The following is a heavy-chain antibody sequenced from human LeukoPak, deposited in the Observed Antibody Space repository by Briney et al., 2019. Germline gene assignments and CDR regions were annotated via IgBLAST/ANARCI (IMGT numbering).Heavy chain of an antibody. Sequence: PGGSLRLSCAASGFTVSSNYMSWVRQAPGKGLEWVSVIYSGGSTYYADSVKGRFTVSRDNAKNSLYLQMNSLRAEDTAVFYCARYYYGSGTSFDPWGQGTLVTVSS. CDR2: IYSGGST. V-gene: IGHV3-66*01. J-gene: IGHJ5*02. CDR1: GFTVSSNY. CDR3: ARYYYGSGTSFDP. D-gene: IGHD3-10*01.